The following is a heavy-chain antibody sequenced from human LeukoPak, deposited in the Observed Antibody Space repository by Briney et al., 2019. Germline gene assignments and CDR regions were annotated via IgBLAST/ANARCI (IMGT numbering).Heavy chain of an antibody. V-gene: IGHV4-4*07. J-gene: IGHJ5*02. Sequence: PSETLSLTCTVSGNSFGDYYWSWIRQPAGKGLEWIGRIYTSGSTTYNPSLKSRVTMSVDTSKSQFSLNLMSVTAADTAVYYCTRDTGTAGEVKFDPWGQGTLVTVSS. CDR1: GNSFGDYY. CDR2: IYTSGST. CDR3: TRDTGTAGEVKFDP. D-gene: IGHD4-17*01.